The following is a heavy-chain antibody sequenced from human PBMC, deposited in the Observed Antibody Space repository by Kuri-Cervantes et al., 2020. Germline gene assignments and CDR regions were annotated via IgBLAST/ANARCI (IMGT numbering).Heavy chain of an antibody. V-gene: IGHV4-39*01. CDR1: GGSISSSSYY. CDR2: IYYSGNT. CDR3: ARHTTGYCSGDSCYSFRYMDV. J-gene: IGHJ6*03. D-gene: IGHD2-15*01. Sequence: SETLSLTCTVSGGSISSSSYYWGWIRQPPGKGLEWIGSIYYSGNTYYDPSLKSRVTISVDTSKNQFSLKLRSVTAADTAVYYCARHTTGYCSGDSCYSFRYMDVWGKGTTVTVSS.